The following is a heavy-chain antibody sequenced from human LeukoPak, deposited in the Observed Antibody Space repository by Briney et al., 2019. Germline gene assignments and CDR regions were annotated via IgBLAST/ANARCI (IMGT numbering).Heavy chain of an antibody. J-gene: IGHJ4*02. D-gene: IGHD6-19*01. V-gene: IGHV3-23*01. CDR2: ISASGSGT. CDR1: GFTFTSYA. CDR3: AKGRDTSGRQNFDF. Sequence: GESLKISCEASGFTFTSYAMHWVRQAPGKGLEWVSSISASGSGTFYTDSMNGRFTISRDNAKKTFFLQMKNLRLGDTALYYCAKGRDTSGRQNFDFWGQGTLVTVSS.